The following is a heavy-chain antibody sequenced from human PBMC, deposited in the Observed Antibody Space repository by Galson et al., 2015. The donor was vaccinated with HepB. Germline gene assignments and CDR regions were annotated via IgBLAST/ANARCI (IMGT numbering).Heavy chain of an antibody. CDR3: AKDFGGGSYG. Sequence: SLRLSCAASGFTFSSYAMSWVRQAPGKGLECVSAISGSGGSTYYADSVKGRFTISSDNSKNTLYLQMNSLRAEDTAVYYCAKDFGGGSYGWGQGTLVTVSS. CDR1: GFTFSSYA. V-gene: IGHV3-23*01. J-gene: IGHJ4*02. CDR2: ISGSGGST. D-gene: IGHD1-26*01.